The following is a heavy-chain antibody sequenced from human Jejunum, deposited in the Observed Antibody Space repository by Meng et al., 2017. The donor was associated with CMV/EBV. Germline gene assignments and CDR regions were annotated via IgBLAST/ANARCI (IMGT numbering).Heavy chain of an antibody. CDR1: SSW. D-gene: IGHD4-11*01. V-gene: IGHV3-74*01. Sequence: SSWSSGVDKARGKGLVWGGRISSDGSSKGYADSVKGRFTISRDNAKNTLYLQMNSLRAEDAAVYYCAGAYSNSNFAYWGQGTLVTVSS. CDR3: AGAYSNSNFAY. CDR2: ISSDGSSK. J-gene: IGHJ4*02.